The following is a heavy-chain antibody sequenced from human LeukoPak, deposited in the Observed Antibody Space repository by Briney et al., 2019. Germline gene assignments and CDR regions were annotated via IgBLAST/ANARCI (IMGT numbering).Heavy chain of an antibody. D-gene: IGHD3-22*01. CDR1: GYTFTNYY. CDR3: ARGLYYYHSSTYLNWFDP. Sequence: GASMKVSCKASGYTFTNYYMHWVRQAPGQGLEWMGIINPSGGSTNYAQKFQGRVTMTRDTSTSTVYMELSSLRSEDTAVYYCARGLYYYHSSTYLNWFDPWGQGTLVTVSS. V-gene: IGHV1-46*01. CDR2: INPSGGST. J-gene: IGHJ5*02.